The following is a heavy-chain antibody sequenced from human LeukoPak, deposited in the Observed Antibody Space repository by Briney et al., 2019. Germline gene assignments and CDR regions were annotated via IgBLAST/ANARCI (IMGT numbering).Heavy chain of an antibody. J-gene: IGHJ4*02. D-gene: IGHD4-17*01. CDR2: IWYDGNNK. Sequence: PGGSLRLSCAASGFSFSSYGMHWVRQAPGKGLEWVAVIWYDGNNKYYADPVKGRFTISRDNSKNTLYLQMNSLRAEDTAVYYCAKDSYGDYDKRGINYFHYWGQGTLVTVSS. V-gene: IGHV3-33*06. CDR3: AKDSYGDYDKRGINYFHY. CDR1: GFSFSSYG.